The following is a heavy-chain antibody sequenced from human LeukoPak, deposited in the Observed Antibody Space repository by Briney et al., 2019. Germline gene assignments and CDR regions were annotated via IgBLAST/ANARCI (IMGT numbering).Heavy chain of an antibody. CDR1: GFTFSSYS. Sequence: GGSLRLSCAASGFTFSSYSMNWVRQAPGKGLEWVSSISSSSSYIYYADSVKGRFTISRDNAKNSLYLQMNSLRAEDTAVYYCARGVGYCSGGSCYSLYYYMDVWGKGTTVTISS. J-gene: IGHJ6*03. D-gene: IGHD2-15*01. CDR2: ISSSSSYI. V-gene: IGHV3-21*01. CDR3: ARGVGYCSGGSCYSLYYYMDV.